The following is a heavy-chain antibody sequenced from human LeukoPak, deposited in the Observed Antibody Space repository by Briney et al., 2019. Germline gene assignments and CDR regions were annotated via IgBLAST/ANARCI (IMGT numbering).Heavy chain of an antibody. CDR1: GFTFDDYA. CDR3: ARCSANDAFDI. CDR2: ISWNSGSI. V-gene: IGHV3-9*01. J-gene: IGHJ3*02. Sequence: GGSLRLSCAASGFTFDDYAMHWVRQAPGKGLEWVSGISWNSGSIGYADSVKGRFTISRDNAKNSLYLQMNSLRAEDTAVYYCARCSANDAFDIWGQGTMVTVSS. D-gene: IGHD5-24*01.